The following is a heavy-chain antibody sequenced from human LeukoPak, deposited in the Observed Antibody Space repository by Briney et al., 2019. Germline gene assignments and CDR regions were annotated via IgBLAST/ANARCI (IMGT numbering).Heavy chain of an antibody. CDR2: IYPGDSDT. Sequence: PGESLKISCKGSGYSFTSYWIGWVRQMPGKGLEWMGIIYPGDSDTRYSPSFQGQVTISADKSISAASLQWSSLKASDTAMYYCARRAFMGYFDWVSYYFDYWGQGTLVTVSP. V-gene: IGHV5-51*01. CDR1: GYSFTSYW. J-gene: IGHJ4*02. CDR3: ARRAFMGYFDWVSYYFDY. D-gene: IGHD3-9*01.